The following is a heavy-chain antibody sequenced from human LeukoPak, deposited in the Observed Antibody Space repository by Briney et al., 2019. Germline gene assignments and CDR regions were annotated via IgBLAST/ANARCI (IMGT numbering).Heavy chain of an antibody. Sequence: SETLSLTCAVYGGSFSGYYWSWIRQPPGKGLEWIGEINHSGSTNYNPSLKSRVTISVDTSENQFSLKLSSVTAADTAVYYCARERITMVRGVKDYYYMDVWGKGTTVTVSS. CDR1: GGSFSGYY. D-gene: IGHD3-10*01. CDR2: INHSGST. V-gene: IGHV4-34*01. CDR3: ARERITMVRGVKDYYYMDV. J-gene: IGHJ6*03.